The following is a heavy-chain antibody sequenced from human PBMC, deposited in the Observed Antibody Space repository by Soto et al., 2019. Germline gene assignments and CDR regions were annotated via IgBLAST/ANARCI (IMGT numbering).Heavy chain of an antibody. Sequence: SVKVSCKASGGTFSSYAISWVRQAPGQGLEWMGGIIPIFGTANYAQKFQGRVTITADESTSTAYMELSSLRSEDTAVYYCARGDTAFYYYYGMDVWGQGTTVTVSS. CDR1: GGTFSSYA. V-gene: IGHV1-69*13. D-gene: IGHD5-18*01. CDR3: ARGDTAFYYYYGMDV. CDR2: IIPIFGTA. J-gene: IGHJ6*02.